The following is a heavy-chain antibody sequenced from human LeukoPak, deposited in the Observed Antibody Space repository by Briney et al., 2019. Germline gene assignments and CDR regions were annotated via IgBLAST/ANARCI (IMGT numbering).Heavy chain of an antibody. CDR3: AGEKGGTYYFNY. CDR1: GYTFTGYY. J-gene: IGHJ4*02. CDR2: INPNSGGT. Sequence: ASVKVSCKASGYTFTGYYMHWVRQAPGQGLEWMGWINPNSGGTNYAQKFQGRISMTRDTSISTDYMELSRLRSDDTAVYYCAGEKGGTYYFNYWGQGTLVTVSS. V-gene: IGHV1-2*02. D-gene: IGHD1-1*01.